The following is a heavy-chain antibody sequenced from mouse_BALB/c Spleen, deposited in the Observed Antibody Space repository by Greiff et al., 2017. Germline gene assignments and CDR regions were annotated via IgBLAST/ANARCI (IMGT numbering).Heavy chain of an antibody. J-gene: IGHJ2*01. CDR1: GFSLTSYG. V-gene: IGHV2-9*02. CDR2: IWAGGST. CDR3: ARAGYDVYYFDY. D-gene: IGHD2-2*01. Sequence: VMLVESGPGLVAPSQSLSITCTVSGFSLTSYGVHWVRQPPGKGLEWLGVIWAGGSTNYNSALMSRLSISKDNSKSQVFLKMNSLQTDDTAMYYCARAGYDVYYFDYWGQGTTLTVSS.